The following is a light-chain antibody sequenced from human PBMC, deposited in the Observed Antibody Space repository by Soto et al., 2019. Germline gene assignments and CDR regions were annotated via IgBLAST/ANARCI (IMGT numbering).Light chain of an antibody. CDR3: QQYNNWPPYT. CDR2: GAF. CDR1: QSVGSN. Sequence: EIVMTQSPATLSVSPGERATLSCRASQSVGSNLAWYQHKPGQAPRLLIYGAFTRATGVPARFSGSGSGTEFTLTISSLQSEDFAVYYCQQYNNWPPYTFGQGTKLEIK. V-gene: IGKV3-15*01. J-gene: IGKJ2*01.